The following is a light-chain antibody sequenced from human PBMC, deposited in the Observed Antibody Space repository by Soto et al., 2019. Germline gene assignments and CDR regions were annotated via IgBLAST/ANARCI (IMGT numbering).Light chain of an antibody. V-gene: IGLV2-14*01. CDR2: DVS. CDR3: SSYTSSSTLYV. CDR1: SSDVGGYNY. J-gene: IGLJ1*01. Sequence: QSALTQPASVSGSPGHSITISCTGTSSDVGGYNYVSWYQQHPGKAPKLMIYDVSNWPSGVSNRFSGSKSGNTASLTISGLQAEDEADYYCSSYTSSSTLYVFGTGTKLTVL.